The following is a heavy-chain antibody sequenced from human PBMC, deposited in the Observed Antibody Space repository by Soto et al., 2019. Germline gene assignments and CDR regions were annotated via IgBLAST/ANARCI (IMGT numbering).Heavy chain of an antibody. D-gene: IGHD3-22*01. CDR2: MSYDGSNK. J-gene: IGHJ4*02. V-gene: IGHV3-30*18. CDR3: AKDYYDSSAYSTYCDY. Sequence: GGSLRLSCAASGFSFSSYGMHWVRQAPGKGLEWVAVMSYDGSNKYYADSVKGRFTISRDNSKNTLYLQMNSLRAEDTAVYYCAKDYYDSSAYSTYCDYWGQGTLVTVS. CDR1: GFSFSSYG.